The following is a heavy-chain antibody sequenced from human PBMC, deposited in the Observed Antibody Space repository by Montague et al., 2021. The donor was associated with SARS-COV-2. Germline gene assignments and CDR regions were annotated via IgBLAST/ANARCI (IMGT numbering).Heavy chain of an antibody. CDR1: GLAISMYW. V-gene: IGHV3-7*01. CDR3: GFSSVAGAGDS. CDR2: IKQDGSET. D-gene: IGHD6-19*01. J-gene: IGHJ4*02. Sequence: SLRLSCAASGLAISMYWMTWVRQAPGKGLEWVANIKQDGSETYYADSVKGRFSISRDNTKNSLYLQLNSLRADDTAVYYCGFSSVAGAGDSLGQGTLVTVSS.